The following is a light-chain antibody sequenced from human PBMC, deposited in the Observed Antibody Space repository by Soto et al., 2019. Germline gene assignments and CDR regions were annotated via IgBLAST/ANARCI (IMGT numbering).Light chain of an antibody. J-gene: IGLJ3*02. CDR3: SSCAGSNNLV. CDR1: SSDTGGYDY. CDR2: EVS. V-gene: IGLV2-8*01. Sequence: QSVLTQPPSASGSPGQSVTISCTGTSSDTGGYDYVSWYQQHPGKAPKLIIYEVSKRPSGVPDRFSGSKSGNTASLTVSGLQAEDEADYYCSSCAGSNNLVFAGGTKVTVL.